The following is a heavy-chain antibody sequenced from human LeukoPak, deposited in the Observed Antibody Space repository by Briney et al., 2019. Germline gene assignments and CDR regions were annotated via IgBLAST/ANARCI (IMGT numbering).Heavy chain of an antibody. CDR3: ERSYYYDSSGYFYY. V-gene: IGHV4-34*01. Sequence: SETLSLTCAVYGGSFSGYYWSWIRQPPGKGLEWIGEINHSGSTNYNPSLESRVTISVDTSKNQFSLKLSSVTAADTAVYYCERSYYYDSSGYFYYWGQGTLVTVSS. CDR2: INHSGST. CDR1: GGSFSGYY. J-gene: IGHJ4*02. D-gene: IGHD3-22*01.